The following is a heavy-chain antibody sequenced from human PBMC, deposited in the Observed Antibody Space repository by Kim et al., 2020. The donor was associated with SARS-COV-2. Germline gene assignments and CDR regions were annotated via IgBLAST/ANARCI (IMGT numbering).Heavy chain of an antibody. V-gene: IGHV3-48*01. D-gene: IGHD3-3*01. Sequence: GGSLRLSCAASGFPFSLYDMHWVRQAPGKGLEWVSYISTTSSSKYYADSAKGRFTISRDNAKNSLFLQMNSLRADDTAVYFCAIGPISNVGTRDWGQGTQVTVST. CDR2: ISTTSSSK. CDR1: GFPFSLYD. J-gene: IGHJ4*02. CDR3: AIGPISNVGTRD.